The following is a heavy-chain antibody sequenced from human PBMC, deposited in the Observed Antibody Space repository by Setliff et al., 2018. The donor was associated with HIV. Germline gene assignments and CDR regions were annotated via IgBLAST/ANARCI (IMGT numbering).Heavy chain of an antibody. V-gene: IGHV1-3*01. CDR1: GYGLIAYA. Sequence: ASVKVSCKASGYGLIAYAMNWVRQAPGQRPEWMGWVNPGNGNTKYSQKFQGRVTITRVTSASTVYMELSGLRSEDTAVYYCARVPSRYCSPTTCPFFLDYWGQGTLVTVSS. D-gene: IGHD2-15*01. J-gene: IGHJ4*02. CDR2: VNPGNGNT. CDR3: ARVPSRYCSPTTCPFFLDY.